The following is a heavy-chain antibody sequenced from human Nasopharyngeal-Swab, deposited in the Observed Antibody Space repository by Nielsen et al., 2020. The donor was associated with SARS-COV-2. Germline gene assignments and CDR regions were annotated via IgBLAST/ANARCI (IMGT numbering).Heavy chain of an antibody. CDR2: IKPSGGST. J-gene: IGHJ4*02. D-gene: IGHD5-12*01. Sequence: WVRQAPGQGLEWMGIIKPSGGSTSYAQKFQGRVTMTRDTSTSTVYMELSSLRSEDTAVYYCARDQKYSGYDGSGYWGQGTLVTVSS. V-gene: IGHV1-46*01. CDR3: ARDQKYSGYDGSGY.